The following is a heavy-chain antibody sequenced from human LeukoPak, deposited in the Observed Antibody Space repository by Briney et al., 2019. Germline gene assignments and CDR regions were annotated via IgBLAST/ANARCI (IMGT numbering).Heavy chain of an antibody. V-gene: IGHV1-46*03. D-gene: IGHD3-10*01. CDR1: GYTFTSYY. CDR2: INPSGGST. CDR3: ARGPISMVRGVIDYFDY. J-gene: IGHJ4*02. Sequence: ASVKVSCKASGYTFTSYYMHWVRQAPGQGLEWMGIINPSGGSTSYAQKFQGRVTMTRDTSTSTVYMELSSLRSEDTAVYYCARGPISMVRGVIDYFDYWGQGTLVTVSS.